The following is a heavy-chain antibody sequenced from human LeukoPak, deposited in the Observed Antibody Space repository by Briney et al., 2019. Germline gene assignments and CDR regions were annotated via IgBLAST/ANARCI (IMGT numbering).Heavy chain of an antibody. CDR2: ISAYNGNT. CDR3: ARVVSYYYGSGSYYPYYFDY. CDR1: GYTFTIYG. V-gene: IGHV1-18*01. Sequence: ASVRVSYKASGYTFTIYGISWGRQAPGQGGEWMGWISAYNGNTNCAQRLQGRVTMTTDTSTSTAYMELRSLRSDDTAVYYCARVVSYYYGSGSYYPYYFDYWGQGTLVTVSS. D-gene: IGHD3-10*01. J-gene: IGHJ4*02.